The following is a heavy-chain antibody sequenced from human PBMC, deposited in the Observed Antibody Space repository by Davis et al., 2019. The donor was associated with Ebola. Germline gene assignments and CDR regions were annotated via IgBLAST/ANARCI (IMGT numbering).Heavy chain of an antibody. CDR1: GGTFSSYA. D-gene: IGHD1-7*01. V-gene: IGHV1-69*13. Sequence: SSVTVPCKASGGTFSSYAISWVRQAPGQGLEWMGGIIPIFGTANYAQKFQGRVTITADESTSTAYMELSSLRSEDTAVYYCARGGRTLTGTTLDYWGQGTLVTVSS. J-gene: IGHJ4*02. CDR2: IIPIFGTA. CDR3: ARGGRTLTGTTLDY.